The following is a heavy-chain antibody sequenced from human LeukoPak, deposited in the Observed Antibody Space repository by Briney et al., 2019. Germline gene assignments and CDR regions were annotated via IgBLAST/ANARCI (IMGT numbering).Heavy chain of an antibody. V-gene: IGHV1-69*05. D-gene: IGHD3-3*01. CDR3: ARPGTNFGINWFDP. CDR1: GGTFSSYA. CDR2: IIPIFGTA. Sequence: SVKVSCKASGGTFSSYAISWVRQAPGQGLEWMGRIIPIFGTANYAQKFQGRVTITTDESTSTAYMELSSLRSEDTAVYYCARPGTNFGINWFDPWGQGTLVTVSS. J-gene: IGHJ5*02.